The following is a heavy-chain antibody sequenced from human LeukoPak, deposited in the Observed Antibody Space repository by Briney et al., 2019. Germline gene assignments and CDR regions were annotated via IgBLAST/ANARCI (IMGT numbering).Heavy chain of an antibody. CDR1: GGSISSSGYY. CDR2: MSYSGST. J-gene: IGHJ4*02. D-gene: IGHD1-26*01. V-gene: IGHV4-39*02. Sequence: SETLSLTCTVSGGSISSSGYYWGWIRQPPGKGLECIGIMSYSGSTYYNPSLKSRVTMSVDTSKNHFSLKLSSVTAADTAVYYCARLGGGSSYPLWGQGTLVTVSS. CDR3: ARLGGGSSYPL.